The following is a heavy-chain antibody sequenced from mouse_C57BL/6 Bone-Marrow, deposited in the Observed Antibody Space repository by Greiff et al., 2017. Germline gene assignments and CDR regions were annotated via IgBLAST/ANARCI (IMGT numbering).Heavy chain of an antibody. J-gene: IGHJ2*01. V-gene: IGHV1-15*01. CDR2: IDPETGGT. CDR3: TRSMGREDYFDY. CDR1: GYTFTDYE. Sequence: VQLQKSGAELVRPGASVTLSCKASGYTFTDYEMHWVKQTPVHGLEWIGAIDPETGGTAYNQKFKGKAILTADKSSSTAYMELRSLTSEDSAVYYCTRSMGREDYFDYWGQGTTLTVSS. D-gene: IGHD4-1*01.